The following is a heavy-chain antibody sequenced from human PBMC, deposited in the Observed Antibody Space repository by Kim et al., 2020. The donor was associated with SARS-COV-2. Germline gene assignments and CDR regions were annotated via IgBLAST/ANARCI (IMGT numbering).Heavy chain of an antibody. D-gene: IGHD3-16*01. J-gene: IGHJ4*02. Sequence: SKTLSLTCAVYGGSFSGYYWSWIRQPPGKGLEWIGEINHSGSTNYNPSLKSRVTISVDTSKNQFSLKLSSVTAADTAVYYCASGRFVGGRCDYWGQGTLVTVSS. V-gene: IGHV4-34*01. CDR1: GGSFSGYY. CDR3: ASGRFVGGRCDY. CDR2: INHSGST.